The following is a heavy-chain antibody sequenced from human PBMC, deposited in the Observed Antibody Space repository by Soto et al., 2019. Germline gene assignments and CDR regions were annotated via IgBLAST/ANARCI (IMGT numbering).Heavy chain of an antibody. V-gene: IGHV3-64D*06. CDR1: GFTFSMFA. J-gene: IGHJ4*02. D-gene: IGHD4-17*01. Sequence: PGGSLRLSCSASGFTFSMFAIHWVRQAPGKGLEYVSGISSNGDSTYYADSVKGRFTISRDNSKNTLYLQMSSLRAVDTAVYYCVHPRSTVQIPPTGGQGTLVTVSS. CDR2: ISSNGDST. CDR3: VHPRSTVQIPPT.